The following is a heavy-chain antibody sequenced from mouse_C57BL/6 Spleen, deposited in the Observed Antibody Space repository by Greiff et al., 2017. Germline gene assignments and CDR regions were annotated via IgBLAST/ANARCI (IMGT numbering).Heavy chain of an antibody. J-gene: IGHJ4*01. CDR2: ISSGGSYT. D-gene: IGHD1-1*01. CDR3: ARQGRYGSAMDY. Sequence: EVQGVESGGDLVKPGGSLKLSCAASGFTFSSYGMSWVRQTPDKRLAWVATISSGGSYTYYPDSVKGRFTISRDNAKNTLYLQMSSLKSEDTAMYYCARQGRYGSAMDYWGQGTSVTVSS. CDR1: GFTFSSYG. V-gene: IGHV5-6*01.